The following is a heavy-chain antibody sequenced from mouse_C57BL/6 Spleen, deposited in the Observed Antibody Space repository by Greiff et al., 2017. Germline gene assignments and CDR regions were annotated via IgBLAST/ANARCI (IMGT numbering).Heavy chain of an antibody. CDR1: GFTFSDFY. CDR2: SRNKANDYTT. D-gene: IGHD1-1*01. Sequence: EVKLMESGGGLVQSGRSLRLSCATSGFTFSDFYMEWVRQAPGKGLEWIAASRNKANDYTTEYSASVKGRFIVSRDTSQSILYLQMNALRAEDTAIYYCARDAYYGSSYDFDYWGQGTTLTVSS. V-gene: IGHV7-1*01. CDR3: ARDAYYGSSYDFDY. J-gene: IGHJ2*01.